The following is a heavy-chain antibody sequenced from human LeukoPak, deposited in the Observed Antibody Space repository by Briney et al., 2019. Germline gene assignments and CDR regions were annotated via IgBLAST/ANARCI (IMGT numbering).Heavy chain of an antibody. D-gene: IGHD3-22*01. V-gene: IGHV1-18*04. J-gene: IGHJ1*01. CDR2: ISAYNGNT. Sequence: GASVKVSCKASGYTFTDYYMYWVRQAPGQGLEWMGWISAYNGNTNYAQKLQGRVTMTTDTSTSTAYMELRSLRSDDTAVYYCAIPRVSGPNYYDSSGSIFQHWGQGTLVTVSS. CDR1: GYTFTDYY. CDR3: AIPRVSGPNYYDSSGSIFQH.